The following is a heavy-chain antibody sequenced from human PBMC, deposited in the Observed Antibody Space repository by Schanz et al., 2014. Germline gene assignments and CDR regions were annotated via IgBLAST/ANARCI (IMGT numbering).Heavy chain of an antibody. J-gene: IGHJ5*01. Sequence: QSGPEVREPGASVKVSCKASGYTFHNYYRHWVRQAPGQRPEWLGVIRPSSGRTTYAPKFNDRVTITRDTSMSTVYMDLSSLRSEYTDIDKIAGAGSNYDVNWF. CDR2: IRPSSGRT. CDR3: AGAGSNYDVNWF. CDR1: GYTFHNYY. D-gene: IGHD3-16*01. V-gene: IGHV1-46*02.